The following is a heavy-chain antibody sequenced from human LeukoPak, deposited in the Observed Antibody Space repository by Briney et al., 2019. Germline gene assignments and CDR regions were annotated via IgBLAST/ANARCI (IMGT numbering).Heavy chain of an antibody. CDR3: ARRSVFMIAANS. D-gene: IGHD2-15*01. J-gene: IGHJ4*02. Sequence: GASVKVSCKASGYTFTSYEINWLRQATGPGREGMGWMSPNSGNTGDAQKFRGRFTMTSNISISTAYMELGSLRSEDTAVYYCARRSVFMIAANSWGQGTRVTVSS. CDR1: GYTFTSYE. CDR2: MSPNSGNT. V-gene: IGHV1-8*01.